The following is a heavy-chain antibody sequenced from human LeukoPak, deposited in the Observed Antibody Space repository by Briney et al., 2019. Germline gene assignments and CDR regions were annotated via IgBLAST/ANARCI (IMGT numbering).Heavy chain of an antibody. CDR1: GFTFSSYA. D-gene: IGHD2-15*01. CDR2: ISYDGSNK. J-gene: IGHJ5*02. V-gene: IGHV3-30*04. Sequence: GGSLRLSCAASGFTFSSYAMHWVRQAPGKGLEWVAVISYDGSNKYYADSVKGRFTISRDNSKNTLYLQMNSLRAEDTAVYYCARDRGYCSGGSCYPVYNWFDPWGQGTLVTVS. CDR3: ARDRGYCSGGSCYPVYNWFDP.